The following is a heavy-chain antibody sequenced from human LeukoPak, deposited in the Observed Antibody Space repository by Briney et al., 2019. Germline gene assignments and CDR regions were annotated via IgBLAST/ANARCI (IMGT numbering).Heavy chain of an antibody. J-gene: IGHJ4*02. V-gene: IGHV4-59*01. CDR1: GGSISSYY. CDR2: IYYSGST. D-gene: IGHD3-9*01. Sequence: PSETLSLTCTVSGGSISSYYWSWIRQPPGKGLEWIGYIYYSGSTNYNPSLKSRVTISVDTSKNQFSLKLSSVTAADTAVYYCARGARYFDWSFSRWGQGTLVTVSS. CDR3: ARGARYFDWSFSR.